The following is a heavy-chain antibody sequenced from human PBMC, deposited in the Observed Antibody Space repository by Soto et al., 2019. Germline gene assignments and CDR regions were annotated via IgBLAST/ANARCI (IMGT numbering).Heavy chain of an antibody. Sequence: GASVKVSCKSAGRTFSSYAISWVRQAPGQGLEWMGGIIPIFGTANYAQKFQGRVTITADESTSTAYMELSSLRSEDTAVYYCARVYCTNGVCYKAWFDPWGQGTLVTVSS. D-gene: IGHD2-8*01. CDR1: GRTFSSYA. V-gene: IGHV1-69*13. CDR2: IIPIFGTA. CDR3: ARVYCTNGVCYKAWFDP. J-gene: IGHJ5*02.